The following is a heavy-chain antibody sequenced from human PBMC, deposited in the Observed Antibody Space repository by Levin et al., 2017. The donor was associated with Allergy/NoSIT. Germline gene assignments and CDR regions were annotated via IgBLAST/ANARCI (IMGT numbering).Heavy chain of an antibody. V-gene: IGHV3-73*01. CDR3: TRTRTAAAVAGRYYYYGMDV. CDR1: GFTFSGSA. CDR2: IRSKANSYAT. J-gene: IGHJ6*02. Sequence: GGSLRLSCAASGFTFSGSAMHWVRQASGKGLEWVGRIRSKANSYATAYAASVKGRFTISRDDSKNTAYLQMNSLKTEDTAVYYCTRTRTAAAVAGRYYYYGMDVWGQGTTVTVSS. D-gene: IGHD6-19*01.